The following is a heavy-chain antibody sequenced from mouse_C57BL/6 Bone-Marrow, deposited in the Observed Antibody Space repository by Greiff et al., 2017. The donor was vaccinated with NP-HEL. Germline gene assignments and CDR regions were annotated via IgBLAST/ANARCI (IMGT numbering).Heavy chain of an antibody. D-gene: IGHD3-2*02. J-gene: IGHJ3*01. CDR3: ARMRSGYSWFAY. Sequence: QVTLKVCGPGILQPSQTLSLTCSFSGFSLSTFGMGVGWIRQPSGKGLEWLAHIWWDDDKYFNPARKSRLTISKDTSKNQVFLKIANVDTADTATYYCARMRSGYSWFAYWGQGTLVTVSA. V-gene: IGHV8-8*01. CDR2: IWWDDDK. CDR1: GFSLSTFGMG.